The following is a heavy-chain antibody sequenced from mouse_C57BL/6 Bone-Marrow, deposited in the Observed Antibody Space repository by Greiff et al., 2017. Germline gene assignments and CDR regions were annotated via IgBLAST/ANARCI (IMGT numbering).Heavy chain of an antibody. CDR3: VSPSYVSWFAY. CDR2: IRSKSSNYAT. D-gene: IGHD1-1*01. V-gene: IGHV10-3*01. CDR1: GFTFNTYA. Sequence: EVQVVESGGGLVQPKGSLKLSCAASGFTFNTYAMHWVRQAPGKGLEWVARIRSKSSNYATNYADSVKDRFTISRDDSQSMLYLQMHNLKTEDTAMYYCVSPSYVSWFAYWGQGTLVTVSA. J-gene: IGHJ3*01.